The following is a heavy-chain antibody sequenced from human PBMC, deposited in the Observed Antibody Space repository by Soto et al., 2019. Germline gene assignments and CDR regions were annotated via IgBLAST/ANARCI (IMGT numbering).Heavy chain of an antibody. J-gene: IGHJ6*02. V-gene: IGHV1-46*01. Sequence: QVLLVQSGAEVKKPGASVKVSCKASGYTFTTYHMHWVRQAPGQGLEWMGVINPIAGRTTYAQNFQSRVTVTSDTSTSTVYMELSSLRSEDTAVYYCAREVIVGNGRDYYKGMDVWGQGTTVTVSS. D-gene: IGHD3-22*01. CDR1: GYTFTTYH. CDR2: INPIAGRT. CDR3: AREVIVGNGRDYYKGMDV.